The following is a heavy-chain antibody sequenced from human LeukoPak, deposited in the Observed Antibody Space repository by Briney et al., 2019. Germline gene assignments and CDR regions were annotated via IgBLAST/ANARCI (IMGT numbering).Heavy chain of an antibody. CDR2: ISAYNGNT. Sequence: ASVKVSRKASGYTFTSYGISWVRQAPGQGLEWMGWISAYNGNTNYAQKLQGRVTMTTDTSTSTAYMELRSLRSDDTAVYYCARDATPRQYSSGWPVDYWGQGTLVTVSS. J-gene: IGHJ4*02. D-gene: IGHD6-19*01. CDR3: ARDATPRQYSSGWPVDY. V-gene: IGHV1-18*01. CDR1: GYTFTSYG.